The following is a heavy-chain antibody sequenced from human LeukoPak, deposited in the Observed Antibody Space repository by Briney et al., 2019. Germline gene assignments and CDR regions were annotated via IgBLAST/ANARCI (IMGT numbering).Heavy chain of an antibody. Sequence: PGGSLRLSCAASGFTFSNSDMHWVRQAPGKGLEWVAVIWDNGNNKYYGDSVNGRFTISRDNSKNTLHLQMNSLRPEDSAIYYCAKGGHCTSTSCYYFDPWGRGALVTVSA. CDR3: AKGGHCTSTSCYYFDP. J-gene: IGHJ5*02. D-gene: IGHD2-2*01. CDR1: GFTFSNSD. V-gene: IGHV3-33*06. CDR2: IWDNGNNK.